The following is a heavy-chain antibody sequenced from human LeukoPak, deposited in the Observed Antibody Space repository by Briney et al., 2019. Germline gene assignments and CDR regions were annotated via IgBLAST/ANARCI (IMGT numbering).Heavy chain of an antibody. J-gene: IGHJ6*03. CDR1: GYTFTGYY. CDR3: AREPSYHASGSYNYMDV. CDR2: INPNSGGT. D-gene: IGHD3-10*01. V-gene: IGHV1-2*04. Sequence: ASVKVSCKASGYTFTGYYMHWVRQAPGQGLEWMGWINPNSGGTNYAQKFQGWVTMTRDTSISTAYMELSSLRSEDTAVYHCAREPSYHASGSYNYMDVWGKGTTVTVSS.